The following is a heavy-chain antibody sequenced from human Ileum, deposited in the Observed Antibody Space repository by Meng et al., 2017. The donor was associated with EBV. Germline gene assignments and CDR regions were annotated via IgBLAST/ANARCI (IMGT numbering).Heavy chain of an antibody. D-gene: IGHD3-22*01. V-gene: IGHV4-34*01. Sequence: QVQVQQWGAVLLKPSETLSFICFVYGGSFSAYNGRWIRQPPGKGLEWIGEINHSGSTNYNPSLKSRVTVSVDTSKNQFSLKLSSVTAADTAVYYCARDYYYDSSPTPDYWGQGTLVTVSS. J-gene: IGHJ4*02. CDR3: ARDYYYDSSPTPDY. CDR1: GGSFSAYN. CDR2: INHSGST.